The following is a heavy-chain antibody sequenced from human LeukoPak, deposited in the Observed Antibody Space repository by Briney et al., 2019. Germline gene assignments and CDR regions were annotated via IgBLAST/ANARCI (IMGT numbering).Heavy chain of an antibody. J-gene: IGHJ4*02. Sequence: GGSLRLPCAASGFAFSNYYIHWVRQTPGKGLVWVSRINPDGSSTSYADSVKGRFTISRDNAKNTLYLQMNSLRAEDTAVYYCARSSYYFDYWGQGTLVTVSS. CDR2: INPDGSST. CDR1: GFAFSNYY. CDR3: ARSSYYFDY. V-gene: IGHV3-74*01.